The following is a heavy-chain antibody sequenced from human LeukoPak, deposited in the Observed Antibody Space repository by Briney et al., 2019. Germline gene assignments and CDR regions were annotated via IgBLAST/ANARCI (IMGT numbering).Heavy chain of an antibody. CDR3: ARVQLEAAWFDP. D-gene: IGHD2-2*01. CDR2: ISAYNGNT. J-gene: IGHJ5*02. Sequence: GASVKVSCKASGYTFTGYYMHWVRQAPGQGLEWMGWISAYNGNTNYAQKLQGRVTMTTDTSTSTAYMELRSLRSDDTAVYYCARVQLEAAWFDPWGQGTLVTVSS. CDR1: GYTFTGYY. V-gene: IGHV1-18*04.